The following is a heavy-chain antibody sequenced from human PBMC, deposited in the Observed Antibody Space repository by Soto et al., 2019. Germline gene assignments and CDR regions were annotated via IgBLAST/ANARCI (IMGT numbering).Heavy chain of an antibody. CDR2: SAPEEGEP. V-gene: IGHV1-24*01. CDR3: AADRKIVGTIGAFDF. D-gene: IGHD1-26*01. J-gene: IGHJ4*02. Sequence: GASVKVSCKASGGTFSSYAISWLRQAPGKGLEWMGRSAPEEGEPIYPQKFQGRVSMTEDPSTDTAYMELTSLRFEDTAVYFCAADRKIVGTIGAFDFWGQGTQVTVSS. CDR1: GGTFSSYA.